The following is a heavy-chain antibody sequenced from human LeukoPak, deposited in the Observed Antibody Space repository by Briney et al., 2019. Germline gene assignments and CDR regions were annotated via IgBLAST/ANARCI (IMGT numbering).Heavy chain of an antibody. J-gene: IGHJ4*02. D-gene: IGHD4-17*01. CDR1: GYTFTSYY. V-gene: IGHV1-46*01. CDR3: ARDRGDYGVSYYFDY. CDR2: INPSGGST. Sequence: ASVKVSFKASGYTFTSYYIHWVRQAPGQGLEWMGIINPSGGSTSYAQKFQGRVTMTGDTSTSTVYMELSSLRSEDTAVYYCARDRGDYGVSYYFDYWGEGTLVTVSS.